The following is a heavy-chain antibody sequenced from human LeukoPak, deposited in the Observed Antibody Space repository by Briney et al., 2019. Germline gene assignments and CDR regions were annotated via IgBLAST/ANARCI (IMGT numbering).Heavy chain of an antibody. V-gene: IGHV5-51*04. Sequence: GESLKISCKGSGYSFTSYWIGWVRQMPGKGLEWMGIIYPGDSDTRYSPSFQGQVTISADKPISTAYLQWSSLRASDTAMYYCARNEVYYGSGSYYYGMDVWGQGTTVTVSS. CDR3: ARNEVYYGSGSYYYGMDV. D-gene: IGHD3-10*01. J-gene: IGHJ6*02. CDR1: GYSFTSYW. CDR2: IYPGDSDT.